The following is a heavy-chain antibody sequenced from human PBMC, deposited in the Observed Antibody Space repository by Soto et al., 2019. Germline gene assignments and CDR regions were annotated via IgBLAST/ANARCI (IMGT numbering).Heavy chain of an antibody. Sequence: GGSLRLSCAGSGFTVTDYAMSWVRQGPGKGLEWVSLIDASGGYTYYADSVKGRFTISRDNSRNTLYLQMNSLRAEDTAVYYCAKDPKAGPPYYFDYWGQGSLVTVSS. CDR2: IDASGGYT. CDR1: GFTVTDYA. J-gene: IGHJ4*02. CDR3: AKDPKAGPPYYFDY. V-gene: IGHV3-23*01. D-gene: IGHD6-13*01.